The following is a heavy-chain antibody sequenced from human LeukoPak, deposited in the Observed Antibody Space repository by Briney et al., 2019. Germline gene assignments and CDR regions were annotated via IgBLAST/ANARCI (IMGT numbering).Heavy chain of an antibody. CDR1: GFTFSGYA. CDR2: ISSSSSYI. J-gene: IGHJ6*03. D-gene: IGHD3-3*01. V-gene: IGHV3-21*01. CDR3: ARDSRDRFLEWSSYYYYMDV. Sequence: GGSLRLSCAASGFTFSGYAMSWVRQAPGKGLEWVSSISSSSSYIYYADSVKGRFTISRDNSKNTLYLQMNSLRAEDTAVYYCARDSRDRFLEWSSYYYYMDVWGKGTTVTVSS.